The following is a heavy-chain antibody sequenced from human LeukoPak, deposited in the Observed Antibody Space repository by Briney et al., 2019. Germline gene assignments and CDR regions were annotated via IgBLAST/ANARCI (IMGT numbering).Heavy chain of an antibody. CDR1: GYTFTSYP. V-gene: IGHV1-3*01. D-gene: IGHD1-26*01. Sequence: ASVKVSCKASGYTFTSYPIHWVRQAPGQRLEWMGWINVGNDNTKYSQNFQGRVTITRDTSASTAYMELSSLRSEDTAVYYCARDSIWGSGTYGFDYWGQGALVTVSS. CDR2: INVGNDNT. J-gene: IGHJ4*02. CDR3: ARDSIWGSGTYGFDY.